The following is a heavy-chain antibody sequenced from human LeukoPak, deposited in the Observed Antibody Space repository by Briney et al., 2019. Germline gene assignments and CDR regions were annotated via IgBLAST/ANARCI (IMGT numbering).Heavy chain of an antibody. CDR2: ISGSGGST. D-gene: IGHD6-13*01. V-gene: IGHV3-23*01. Sequence: GGSLRLSCAASGFTFSSYAMSWVRQAPGKGLEWVSGISGSGGSTYYADSVKGRFTISRDNAKNSLYLQMNSLRAEDTAVYYCARDLFGKSARAAAADHFDYWGQGTLVTVSS. CDR3: ARDLFGKSARAAAADHFDY. J-gene: IGHJ4*02. CDR1: GFTFSSYA.